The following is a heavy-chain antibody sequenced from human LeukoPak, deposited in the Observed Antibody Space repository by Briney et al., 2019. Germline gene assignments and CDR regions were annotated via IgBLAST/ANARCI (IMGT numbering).Heavy chain of an antibody. V-gene: IGHV4-39*01. J-gene: IGHJ4*02. Sequence: SETLSLTCTVSGGSISSSSYYWGWIRQPPGKGLEWIGSIYYSGSTYYNPSLKSRVTISVDTSKNQFSLKLSSVTAADTAVYYCARHTAFLAVVFDYWGQGTLVTVSS. CDR3: ARHTAFLAVVFDY. D-gene: IGHD2-15*01. CDR1: GGSISSSSYY. CDR2: IYYSGST.